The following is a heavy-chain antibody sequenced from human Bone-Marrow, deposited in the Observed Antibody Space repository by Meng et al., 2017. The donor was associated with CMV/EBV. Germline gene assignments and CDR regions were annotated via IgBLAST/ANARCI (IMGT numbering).Heavy chain of an antibody. Sequence: SEPLSLTCTVSGGSVSSCSYYWSWIRQPPGKGLEWIGYIYYSGSTNYNPSLKSRVTISVDTSKSQFPLKLSSVTAADTDVYYCASQGGGWYSVGDDAFDIWGQGTMVTVSS. CDR1: GGSVSSCSYY. D-gene: IGHD6-19*01. CDR2: IYYSGST. CDR3: ASQGGGWYSVGDDAFDI. J-gene: IGHJ3*02. V-gene: IGHV4-61*01.